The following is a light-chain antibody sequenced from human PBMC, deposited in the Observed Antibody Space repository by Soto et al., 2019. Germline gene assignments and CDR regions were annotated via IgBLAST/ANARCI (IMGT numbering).Light chain of an antibody. CDR1: TSNIENNY. J-gene: IGLJ2*01. CDR2: DNN. CDR3: GTWDSSLSAGVV. Sequence: QSVLTQPPSVSVAPGQKVTISCSGSTSNIENNYVSWYQQLPGTAPKLLIYDNNKRPSGIPDRFSGFKSGTSATLGITGLQTGDEAIYYCGTWDSSLSAGVVFGGGTKVTVL. V-gene: IGLV1-51*01.